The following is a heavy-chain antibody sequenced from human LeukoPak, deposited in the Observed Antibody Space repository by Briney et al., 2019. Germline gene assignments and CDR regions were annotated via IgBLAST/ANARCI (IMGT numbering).Heavy chain of an antibody. V-gene: IGHV1-3*04. CDR3: ARDHVVGLAPFDP. Sequence: ASVKVSCKASGYTFTDYAMHWVRQAPGERLEWMGWINTGKGNTKYSQKFQGRVTITMDTSASTAYMELSSLRSEDAAVYYCARDHVVGLAPFDPWGQGTLVTVSS. CDR2: INTGKGNT. J-gene: IGHJ5*02. D-gene: IGHD2-15*01. CDR1: GYTFTDYA.